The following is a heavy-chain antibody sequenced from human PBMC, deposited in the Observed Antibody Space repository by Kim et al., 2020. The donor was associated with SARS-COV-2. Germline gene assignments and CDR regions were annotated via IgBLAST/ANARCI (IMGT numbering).Heavy chain of an antibody. CDR3: AKGVSAAASRSFDY. D-gene: IGHD6-25*01. CDR1: GFTFSSTA. CDR2: FSGTGGNT. V-gene: IGHV3-23*01. J-gene: IGHJ5*01. Sequence: GGSLRLSCAASGFTFSSTAMTWVRQAPGKGLEWVSAFSGTGGNTYYADSVKGRFTISRDNSKTILYLVMNGLRPEDTATYYCAKGVSAAASRSFDYWGHGTLVTVSS.